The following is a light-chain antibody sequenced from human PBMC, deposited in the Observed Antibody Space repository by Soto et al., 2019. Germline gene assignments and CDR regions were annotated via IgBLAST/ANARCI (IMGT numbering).Light chain of an antibody. CDR2: WAS. J-gene: IGKJ3*01. V-gene: IGKV4-1*01. CDR3: QQDYVTPPIT. CDR1: QSVLYSSNNKNY. Sequence: IVMTQSPDSLAVSLGERATINCKSSQSVLYSSNNKNYLAWYQQKPGQPPKLLIYWASTRESGVPDRFSGSGSGTDFALTISGLQAEGVAVYFCQQDYVTPPITFGPGTKVDIK.